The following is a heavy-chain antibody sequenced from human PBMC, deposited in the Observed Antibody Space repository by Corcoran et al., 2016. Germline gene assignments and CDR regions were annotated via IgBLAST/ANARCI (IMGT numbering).Heavy chain of an antibody. D-gene: IGHD2-2*01. CDR2: IWYDGSKT. CDR1: GLTFRNYG. J-gene: IGHJ4*02. V-gene: IGHV3-33*01. Sequence: QVQLVESGGDVVQPGRSLRVSCAVSGLTFRNYGFHWVRQAPGKGLEWVAVIWYDGSKTYYADSVKGRFTFSRDDSKNTLYLQMNSLTAEDTAIYYCATSNPSIIPHDWGQGTRVTVSS. CDR3: ATSNPSIIPHD.